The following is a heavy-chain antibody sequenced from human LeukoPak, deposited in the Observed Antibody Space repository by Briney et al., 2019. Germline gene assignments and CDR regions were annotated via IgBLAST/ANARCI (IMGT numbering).Heavy chain of an antibody. D-gene: IGHD6-19*01. Sequence: PSETLSLTCTVSGGSISSGDYYWSWIRQPPGKGLEWIGYIYYSGSTYYNPSLKSRVTISVDTSKNQFSLKLSSVTAADTAVYYCARGVVRSGDWFDPWGQGTLVTVSS. CDR1: GGSISSGDYY. J-gene: IGHJ5*02. CDR3: ARGVVRSGDWFDP. V-gene: IGHV4-30-4*01. CDR2: IYYSGST.